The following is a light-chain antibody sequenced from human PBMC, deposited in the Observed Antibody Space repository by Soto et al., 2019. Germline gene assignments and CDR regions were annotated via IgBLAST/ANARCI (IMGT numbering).Light chain of an antibody. CDR3: QEYGGSPRT. V-gene: IGKV3-20*01. CDR2: GAS. J-gene: IGKJ1*01. Sequence: EIVLTQSPDTLSLSPGERATLSCRASHTVTSNYLAWYQQKPGQAPRLLIYGASIRATDIPDRFSGSGSGTDFTLTISSLETEDFAVYYCQEYGGSPRTFGQGTKVEIK. CDR1: HTVTSNY.